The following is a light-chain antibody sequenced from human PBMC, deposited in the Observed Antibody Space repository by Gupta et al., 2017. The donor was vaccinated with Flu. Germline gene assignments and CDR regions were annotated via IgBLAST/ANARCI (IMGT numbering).Light chain of an antibody. V-gene: IGKV3-20*01. J-gene: IGKJ2*01. Sequence: EIVLTQSPGTLSLSPGDTATLYCKASQTITDNYLAWYQQRPGQSPRLLIYGAFTRATDIPDKFSGSGSGTDFTLTITRLEPEDSAVYCCQQDRCSPYTFGLGTKLEIK. CDR2: GAF. CDR3: QQDRCSPYT. CDR1: QTITDNY.